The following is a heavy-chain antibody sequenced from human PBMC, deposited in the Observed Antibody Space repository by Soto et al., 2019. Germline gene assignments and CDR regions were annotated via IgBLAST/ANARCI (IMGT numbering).Heavy chain of an antibody. CDR3: ARPLGVGARKPLALCY. J-gene: IGHJ4*02. Sequence: ASVKVSCKASGYTFTSYDINWVRQATGQGLEWMGWMNPNSGNTGYAQKFQGRVTMTRNTSTSTAYMELSSLRSEDTAVYYCARPLGVGARKPLALCYWGQGTLVTVSS. V-gene: IGHV1-8*01. D-gene: IGHD1-26*01. CDR2: MNPNSGNT. CDR1: GYTFTSYD.